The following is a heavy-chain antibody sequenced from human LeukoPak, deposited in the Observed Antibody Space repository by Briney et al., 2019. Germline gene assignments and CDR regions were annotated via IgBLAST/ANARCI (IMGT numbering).Heavy chain of an antibody. Sequence: GGSLRLSCAASGFTLSRYAMNRVRQAPGKGLEWVSYINTDSSDIHYADSVKGRFTISRDNARNTLYLQLSSLRAEDSGVYYCARDTFQPGLIDSWGQGTLVTVSS. CDR2: INTDSSDI. V-gene: IGHV3-21*05. D-gene: IGHD2-2*01. J-gene: IGHJ4*02. CDR3: ARDTFQPGLIDS. CDR1: GFTLSRYA.